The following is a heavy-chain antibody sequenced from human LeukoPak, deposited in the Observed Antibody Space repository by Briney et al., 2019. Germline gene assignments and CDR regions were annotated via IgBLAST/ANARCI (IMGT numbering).Heavy chain of an antibody. J-gene: IGHJ4*02. CDR3: ARVRDTYGSSSWTPEY. D-gene: IGHD6-6*01. V-gene: IGHV1-18*01. Sequence: ASVKVSCKASGYTFTSYGICWVRQAPGQGLEWMGWISAYNGNTNYAQKLQGRVTMTTDTSTSTAYMELRSLRSDDTAVYYCARVRDTYGSSSWTPEYWGQGTLVTVSS. CDR1: GYTFTSYG. CDR2: ISAYNGNT.